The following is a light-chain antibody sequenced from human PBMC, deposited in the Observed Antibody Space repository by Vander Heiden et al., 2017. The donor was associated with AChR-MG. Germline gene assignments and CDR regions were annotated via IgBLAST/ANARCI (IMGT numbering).Light chain of an antibody. Sequence: DIPITQSPSTLSASVGDRVTITCRASQSISSWLAWYQQKPGKAPKRLIYKASSLESGVPSRFSGSGSGTEFTLTISSLQPDDFATYYCQKYNSYPRTFGQGTKVEIK. V-gene: IGKV1-5*03. CDR1: QSISSW. CDR2: KAS. J-gene: IGKJ1*01. CDR3: QKYNSYPRT.